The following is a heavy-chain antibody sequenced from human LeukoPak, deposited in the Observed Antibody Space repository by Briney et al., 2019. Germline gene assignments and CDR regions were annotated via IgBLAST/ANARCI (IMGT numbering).Heavy chain of an antibody. Sequence: ASVKVSCKASGYDFSRYDINWVRLAPGQGLEWMGWISTYNGNTNYAQKLQGRVSMTTDTSTSTAYMDLRSLRSDDTAVYYCARDLTMVRGVITTYYYYYMDVWGKGTTVTVSS. J-gene: IGHJ6*03. CDR3: ARDLTMVRGVITTYYYYYMDV. V-gene: IGHV1-18*01. CDR2: ISTYNGNT. CDR1: GYDFSRYD. D-gene: IGHD3-10*01.